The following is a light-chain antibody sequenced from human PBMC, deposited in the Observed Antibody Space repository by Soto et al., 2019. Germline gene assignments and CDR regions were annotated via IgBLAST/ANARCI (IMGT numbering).Light chain of an antibody. CDR2: NTD. V-gene: IGLV7-46*01. Sequence: QTVVTQEPSLTVSPGGTVTLTCGSSTGAVTSGHYAYWLQQKPGQAPRTLIYNTDNKHPWTPARFSGSLLGDKAALTLSGAQPADEADYYCLLTYRGPHAVFGGGTQLTVL. CDR1: TGAVTSGHY. J-gene: IGLJ7*01. CDR3: LLTYRGPHAV.